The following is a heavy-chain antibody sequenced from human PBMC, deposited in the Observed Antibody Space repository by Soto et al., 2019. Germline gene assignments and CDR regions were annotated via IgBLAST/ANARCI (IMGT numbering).Heavy chain of an antibody. CDR3: TTAFAARRLGGSYYYGMDV. CDR2: IKSKTDGGTT. V-gene: IGHV3-15*01. D-gene: IGHD3-16*01. Sequence: EVQLVESGGGLVKPGGSLRLSCAASGFTFSNAWMSWVRQAPGKGLEWVGRIKSKTDGGTTDYAAPVKGRFTISRDDSKITLYLQMTSLKTEDTAVYYCTTAFAARRLGGSYYYGMDVWGQETTVTVSS. CDR1: GFTFSNAW. J-gene: IGHJ6*02.